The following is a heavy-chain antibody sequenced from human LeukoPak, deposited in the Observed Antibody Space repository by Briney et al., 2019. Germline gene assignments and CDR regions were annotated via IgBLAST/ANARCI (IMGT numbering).Heavy chain of an antibody. J-gene: IGHJ4*02. CDR3: ARGELATSKILFDY. V-gene: IGHV3-33*01. CDR2: IWYDGSND. D-gene: IGHD5-24*01. Sequence: VIWYDGSNDCYADSVKGRFTISRDNSKNTLYLQMNSLRAEDTAVYYCARGELATSKILFDYWGQGTLVTVSS.